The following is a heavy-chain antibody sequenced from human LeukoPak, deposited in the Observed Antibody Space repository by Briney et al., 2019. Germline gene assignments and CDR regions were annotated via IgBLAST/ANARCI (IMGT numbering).Heavy chain of an antibody. CDR3: ARPRSTESGSYNWFDP. V-gene: IGHV1-69*02. CDR2: TIPFVGLT. CDR1: GGTLSSYP. Sequence: SVKVSCKASGGTLSSYPISWIRQAPGQGLELMGRTIPFVGLTNYAPRFQGRVTITADKDTTTAYMELSGLTSEDTAVYYCARPRSTESGSYNWFDPWGQGTLVTVSS. J-gene: IGHJ5*02. D-gene: IGHD1-26*01.